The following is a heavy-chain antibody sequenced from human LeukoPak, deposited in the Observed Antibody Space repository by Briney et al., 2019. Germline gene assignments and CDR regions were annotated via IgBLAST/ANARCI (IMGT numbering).Heavy chain of an antibody. V-gene: IGHV1-69*13. Sequence: SVKVSCKASGGTFSSYAISWVRQAPGQGLEWMGGIIPIFGTANYAQKFQGRVTITADESTSTAYMELSSLRSEDTAVYYCARVPPYYYGSGSYYNVIGVWFDPWGQGTLVTVSS. CDR3: ARVPPYYYGSGSYYNVIGVWFDP. J-gene: IGHJ5*02. D-gene: IGHD3-10*01. CDR1: GGTFSSYA. CDR2: IIPIFGTA.